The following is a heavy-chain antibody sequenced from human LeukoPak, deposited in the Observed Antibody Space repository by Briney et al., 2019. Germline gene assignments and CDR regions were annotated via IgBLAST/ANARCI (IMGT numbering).Heavy chain of an antibody. J-gene: IGHJ4*02. Sequence: ASVKVSCKASGYTFTGDYMHWVRQAPGQGLEWMGRINPNSGGTNYAQKFQGRVTMTRDTSISTAYMELSRLRSEDTAVYYCARVSDGYNSNDYWGQGTLVTVSS. CDR3: ARVSDGYNSNDY. D-gene: IGHD5-24*01. CDR1: GYTFTGDY. V-gene: IGHV1-2*06. CDR2: INPNSGGT.